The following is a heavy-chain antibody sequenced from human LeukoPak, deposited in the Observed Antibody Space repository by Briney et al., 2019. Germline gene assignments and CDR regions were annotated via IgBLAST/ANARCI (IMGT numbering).Heavy chain of an antibody. D-gene: IGHD5-12*01. Sequence: PGESLRLSCAASGFTFSTYSMNWLRLAPGKGLEWVSSISPDSNYKYYVDSVKGRFTISRDNAKSSLYLQMNSLIAEDTAVYYCVRGGYRCFDYENWGQGTLVTVSS. V-gene: IGHV3-21*01. CDR1: GFTFSTYS. J-gene: IGHJ4*02. CDR3: VRGGYRCFDYEN. CDR2: ISPDSNYK.